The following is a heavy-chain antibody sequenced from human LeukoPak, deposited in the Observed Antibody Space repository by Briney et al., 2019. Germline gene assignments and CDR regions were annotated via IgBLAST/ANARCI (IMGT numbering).Heavy chain of an antibody. CDR1: GFSIRSLESY. J-gene: IGHJ4*02. CDR2: IHYTGRT. D-gene: IGHD3-22*01. Sequence: SETLSLTCSVSGFSIRSLESYWGWIRQPPGRGLEWIGHIHYTGRTDYNPSLKSRVTISVDTSMNQFSLKLSSVTAADTAVYYCARVPRYYYDSSGYGRSPFPPYWGQGTLVTVSS. V-gene: IGHV4-39*07. CDR3: ARVPRYYYDSSGYGRSPFPPY.